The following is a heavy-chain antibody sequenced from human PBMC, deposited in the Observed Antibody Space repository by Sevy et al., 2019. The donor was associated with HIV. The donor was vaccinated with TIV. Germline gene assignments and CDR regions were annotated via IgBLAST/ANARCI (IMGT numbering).Heavy chain of an antibody. Sequence: GGSLRLSCAASGFTFSSYAMHWVRQAPGKGLEWVAVISYDGSNKYYADSVKGRFTISRHNSKNTLYLQMNSLRAEDTAVYYCARQRDRVFYYYGMDVWGQGTTVTVSS. D-gene: IGHD3-22*01. CDR2: ISYDGSNK. CDR3: ARQRDRVFYYYGMDV. V-gene: IGHV3-30*04. J-gene: IGHJ6*02. CDR1: GFTFSSYA.